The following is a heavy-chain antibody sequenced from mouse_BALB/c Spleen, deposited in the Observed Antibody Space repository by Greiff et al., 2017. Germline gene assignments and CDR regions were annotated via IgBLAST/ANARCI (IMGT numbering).Heavy chain of an antibody. CDR3: ARQVRRTAWFAY. CDR2: IWGGGST. V-gene: IGHV2-6-4*01. J-gene: IGHJ3*01. CDR1: GFSLSRYS. D-gene: IGHD2-14*01. Sequence: VQVVESGPGLVAPSQSLSITCTVSGFSLSRYSVHWVRQPPGKGLEWLGMIWGGGSTDYNSALKSRLSISKDNSKSQVFLKMNSLQTDDTAMYYCARQVRRTAWFAYWGQGTLVTVSA.